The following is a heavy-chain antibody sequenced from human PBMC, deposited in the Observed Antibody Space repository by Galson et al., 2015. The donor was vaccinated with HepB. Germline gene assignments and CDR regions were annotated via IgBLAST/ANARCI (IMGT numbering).Heavy chain of an antibody. J-gene: IGHJ4*02. CDR2: IKQDGSEK. CDR1: GFTFSSYW. CDR3: ARDQYYYDSSGPAGDY. D-gene: IGHD3-22*01. Sequence: SLRLTCAASGFTFSSYWMSWVRQAPGKGLGWVSNIKQDGSEKYYVDSVKGRFTISRDKAKNSLYLQMNSLRAEDTAVYYCARDQYYYDSSGPAGDYWGQGTLVTVSS. V-gene: IGHV3-7*01.